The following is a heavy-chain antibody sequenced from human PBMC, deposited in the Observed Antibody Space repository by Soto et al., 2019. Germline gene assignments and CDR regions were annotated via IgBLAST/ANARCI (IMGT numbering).Heavy chain of an antibody. CDR2: ISYDGSNK. V-gene: IGHV3-30*18. CDR1: GFTFSSYG. D-gene: IGHD3-10*01. CDR3: AKGYYYGSGTLDY. J-gene: IGHJ4*02. Sequence: QVQLVESGGGVVQPGRSLRLSCAASGFTFSSYGMHWVRQAPGKGLEWVAVISYDGSNKYYADSVKGRFTISRDNSKNTLYLQMHNLTAEDTAVYYCAKGYYYGSGTLDYWGQGALVTVSS.